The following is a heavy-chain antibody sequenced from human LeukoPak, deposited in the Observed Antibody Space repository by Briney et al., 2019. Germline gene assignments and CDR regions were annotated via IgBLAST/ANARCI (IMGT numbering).Heavy chain of an antibody. V-gene: IGHV1-2*04. CDR2: INPNSGGT. Sequence: ASVKVSCKASGYTFTGYYMHWVRQAPGQGLEWMGRINPNSGGTNYAQKFQGWVTMTRDTSISTAYMELSRLRSDDTAVYYCASGRYYYYGSGSPLDVWGQGTTVTVSS. CDR3: ASGRYYYYGSGSPLDV. D-gene: IGHD3-10*01. CDR1: GYTFTGYY. J-gene: IGHJ6*02.